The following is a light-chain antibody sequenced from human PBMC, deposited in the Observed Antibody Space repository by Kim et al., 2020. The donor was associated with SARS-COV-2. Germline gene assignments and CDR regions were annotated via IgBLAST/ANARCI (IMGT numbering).Light chain of an antibody. J-gene: IGLJ2*01. CDR1: RLGHKY. CDR2: QDT. V-gene: IGLV3-1*01. CDR3: QVWDSTTTF. Sequence: SYELTQPPSVSVSPGQTASITCSGDRLGHKYVCWYRHKPGQSPEVVIYQDTQRPSGIPERFSGSNSGNTATLTISGTQDVYESVYYFQVWDSTTTFFCGG.